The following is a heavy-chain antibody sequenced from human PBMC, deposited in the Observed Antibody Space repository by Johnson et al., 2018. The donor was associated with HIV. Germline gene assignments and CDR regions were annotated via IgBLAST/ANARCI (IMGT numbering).Heavy chain of an antibody. CDR3: AREKLGSTEYDAFDI. CDR1: GFTFSNYA. D-gene: IGHD4-17*01. CDR2: ISYDGSNK. Sequence: QVQVVESGGGVVQPGRSLRLSCAASGFTFSNYAMHWVRQAPDKGLEWVAVISYDGSNKYYTDSVKGRFTISRDNSKNTLYLQMNSLRAEETAVYYCAREKLGSTEYDAFDIWGQGTMVTVSS. V-gene: IGHV3-30*03. J-gene: IGHJ3*02.